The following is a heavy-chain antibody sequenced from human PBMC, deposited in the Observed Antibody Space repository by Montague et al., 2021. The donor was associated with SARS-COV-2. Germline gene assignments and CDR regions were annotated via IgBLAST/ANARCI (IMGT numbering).Heavy chain of an antibody. Sequence: SETLSLTCTVSGGSISSSSYYWGWIRQPPGKGLEWIGSISYSGSTYFNPSLESRLTMSVDTSKNHFSLKLSSVTAADTAVYYCARLWDFYGSGSYKNSWFDPWGQGTRVTVSS. CDR2: ISYSGST. CDR1: GGSISSSSYY. CDR3: ARLWDFYGSGSYKNSWFDP. V-gene: IGHV4-39*02. D-gene: IGHD3-10*01. J-gene: IGHJ5*02.